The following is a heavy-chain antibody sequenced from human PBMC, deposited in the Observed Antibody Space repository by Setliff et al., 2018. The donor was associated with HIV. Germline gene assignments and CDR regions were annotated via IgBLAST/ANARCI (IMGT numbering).Heavy chain of an antibody. CDR3: ATILVYGVYKWFNP. Sequence: PSETLSLTCTVSGGFIGGHYWTWIRQPPGRGLEWIGSIYYSGSTYYNPSLKSRLTISADPSMNHFSLKLSSVTAADTAVYYCATILVYGVYKWFNPWGQGTLVTVSS. V-gene: IGHV4-39*02. D-gene: IGHD3-3*01. CDR1: GGFIGGHY. CDR2: IYYSGST. J-gene: IGHJ5*02.